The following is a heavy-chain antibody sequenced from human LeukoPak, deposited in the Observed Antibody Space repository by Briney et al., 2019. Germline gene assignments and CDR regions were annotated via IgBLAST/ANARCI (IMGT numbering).Heavy chain of an antibody. J-gene: IGHJ5*02. CDR2: IYYSGST. CDR3: ARRGYTYGWGWFDP. Sequence: SETLSLTCTVSGGSISSSSYYWGWIRQPPGKGLEWIGSIYYSGSTYYNPSLKSRVTISVDTSKNQFSLKVNSATAADTAVYYCARRGYTYGWGWFDPWGQGTLVTVSS. CDR1: GGSISSSSYY. D-gene: IGHD5-18*01. V-gene: IGHV4-39*07.